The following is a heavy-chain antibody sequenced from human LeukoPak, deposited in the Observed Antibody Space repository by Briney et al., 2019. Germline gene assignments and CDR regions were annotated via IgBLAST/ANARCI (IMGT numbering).Heavy chain of an antibody. CDR2: IKQDGSEK. CDR1: GFTFSSYW. J-gene: IGHJ6*03. CDR3: ARHGWNYYYYYYMDV. V-gene: IGHV3-7*01. Sequence: GGSLRLSCAASGFTFSSYWMSWVRQAPGKGLEWVANIKQDGSEKYYVDSVKGRFTISRDNAKNSLYLQMNSLRAEDTAVYYCARHGWNYYYYYYMDVWGKGTTVTVSS. D-gene: IGHD6-19*01.